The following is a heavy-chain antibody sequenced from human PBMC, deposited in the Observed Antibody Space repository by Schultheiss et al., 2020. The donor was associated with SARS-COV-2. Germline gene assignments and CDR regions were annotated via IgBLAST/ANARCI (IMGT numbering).Heavy chain of an antibody. J-gene: IGHJ4*02. D-gene: IGHD1-26*01. CDR2: ISAYNGNT. V-gene: IGHV1-18*01. CDR1: GYTLTELS. Sequence: ASVKVSCKVSGYTLTELSMHWVRQAPGQGLEWIGWISAYNGNTNYAQKLQGRVTMTTDTSTSTAYMELRSLRSDDTAVYYCARLLQSGSYSNFDYWGQGTLVTVSS. CDR3: ARLLQSGSYSNFDY.